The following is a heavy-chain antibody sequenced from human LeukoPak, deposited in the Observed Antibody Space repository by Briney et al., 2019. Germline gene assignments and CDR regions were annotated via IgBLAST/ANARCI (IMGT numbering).Heavy chain of an antibody. V-gene: IGHV3-23*01. CDR1: GFTFSNYC. Sequence: QPEAFLIISCVASGFTFSNYCMNWVRQAPGKGLEWVSAICGSGGNNYYADSVKGRITIDRSNSKNSLLLQMYSPTAADTALYSCARAGALRPDYWGQGTLVTVSS. CDR3: ARAGALRPDY. CDR2: ICGSGGNN. J-gene: IGHJ4*02.